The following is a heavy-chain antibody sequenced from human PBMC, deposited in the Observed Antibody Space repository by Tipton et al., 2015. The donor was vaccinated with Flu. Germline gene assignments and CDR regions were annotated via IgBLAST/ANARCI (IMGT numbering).Heavy chain of an antibody. CDR1: GGSISSYY. Sequence: LRLSCNVSGGSISSYYWSWIRQPPGKGLEWIGCIHHTGSTKYNPSLKSRVTLSVDTSKNQFSLKVTSVNAADTAVYYCARGVRPINMVGGVINWFDPWGQGTLVTVSS. J-gene: IGHJ5*02. V-gene: IGHV4-59*01. CDR3: ARGVRPINMVGGVINWFDP. CDR2: IHHTGST. D-gene: IGHD3-10*01.